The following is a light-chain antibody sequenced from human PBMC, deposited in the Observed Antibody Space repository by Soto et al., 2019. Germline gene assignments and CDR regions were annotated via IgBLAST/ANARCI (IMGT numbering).Light chain of an antibody. CDR3: QQYNNWPPIT. Sequence: ERVMTQSLATLSVSPGERATLSCRASQSVSSNLAWYQQKPGQAPRLLIYGASTRATGIPARFSGSGSGTEFTLTISSLQSEDFAIYYCQQYNNWPPITFGQGTRLEIK. CDR2: GAS. J-gene: IGKJ5*01. V-gene: IGKV3-15*01. CDR1: QSVSSN.